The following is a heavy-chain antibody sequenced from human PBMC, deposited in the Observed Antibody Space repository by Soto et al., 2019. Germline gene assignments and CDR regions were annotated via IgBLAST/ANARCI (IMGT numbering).Heavy chain of an antibody. Sequence: VGSLRLSFKCSGYSFTSYWSCFVLQMPGKGLEWMGIIYPGDSDTRYSPSFQCQVTISAEKSISTAYLQWSRMKASETAMYYCERHREKGIEVAGIWFETWGQGTLVTVYS. J-gene: IGHJ5*02. CDR2: IYPGDSDT. CDR3: ERHREKGIEVAGIWFET. CDR1: GYSFTSYW. V-gene: IGHV5-51*01. D-gene: IGHD6-19*01.